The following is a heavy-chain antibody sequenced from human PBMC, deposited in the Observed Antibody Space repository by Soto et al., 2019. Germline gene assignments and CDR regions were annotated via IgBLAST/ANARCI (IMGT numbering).Heavy chain of an antibody. CDR1: GFTFDDYA. J-gene: IGHJ6*02. D-gene: IGHD6-6*01. CDR3: AKDKGAEYSSPSSYYYGMDV. Sequence: GGSLRLSCAASGFTFDDYAMHWVRQAPGKGLEWVSGISWNSGSIGYADSVKGRFTISRDNAKNSLYLQMNSLRAEDTALYYCAKDKGAEYSSPSSYYYGMDVWGQGTTVTVSS. CDR2: ISWNSGSI. V-gene: IGHV3-9*01.